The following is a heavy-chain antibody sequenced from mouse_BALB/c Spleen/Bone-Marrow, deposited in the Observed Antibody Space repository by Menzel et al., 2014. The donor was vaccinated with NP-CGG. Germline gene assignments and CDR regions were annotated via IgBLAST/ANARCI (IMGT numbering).Heavy chain of an antibody. J-gene: IGHJ3*01. CDR1: GYTFTGYW. CDR2: IDPYDSET. D-gene: IGHD1-1*01. V-gene: IGHV1-74*01. Sequence: QVQLQQSGAELVRPGASVKLSCRTSGYTFTGYWMNWVKQRPEQGLEWIGRIDPYDSETHYNQKFKVKAILTVDKSSSTAYMQLSSLTSKDSAVYYCAYGSSFGFAYWGQGTLVTVSA. CDR3: AYGSSFGFAY.